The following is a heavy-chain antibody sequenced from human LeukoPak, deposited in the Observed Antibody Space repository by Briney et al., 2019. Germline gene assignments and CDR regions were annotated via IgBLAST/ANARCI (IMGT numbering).Heavy chain of an antibody. D-gene: IGHD4-17*01. Sequence: GGSLRLSCAASGFIFSSYSMNWVRQAPGKGLEWVSYISSSSSTIYYADSVKGRFTISRDNAKNSLYLQTNSLRAEDTAVYYCARGGAYGDYAFDIWGQGTMVTVSS. CDR3: ARGGAYGDYAFDI. J-gene: IGHJ3*02. V-gene: IGHV3-48*01. CDR1: GFIFSSYS. CDR2: ISSSSSTI.